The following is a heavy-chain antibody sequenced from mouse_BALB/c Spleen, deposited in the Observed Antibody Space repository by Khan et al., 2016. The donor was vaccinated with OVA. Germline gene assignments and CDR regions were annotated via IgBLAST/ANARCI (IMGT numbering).Heavy chain of an antibody. J-gene: IGHJ4*01. CDR1: GYTFKNHG. V-gene: IGHV9-3-1*01. CDR2: INTYTGEP. Sequence: QIQLVQSGPELKKPGETVRISCKASGYTFKNHGMNWVKQAPGKGLKWMGWINTYTGEPTYVEDFKGRFAFSLENSASTAYLQINNLKNEDTATYFCARPPFFSYVMVYWGQGTSVTVSS. CDR3: ARPPFFSYVMVY.